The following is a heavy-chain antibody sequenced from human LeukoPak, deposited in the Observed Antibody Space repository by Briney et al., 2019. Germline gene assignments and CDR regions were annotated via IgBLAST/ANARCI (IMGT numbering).Heavy chain of an antibody. CDR3: SRGRLFGDY. Sequence: TGGSLRLSCAASGFTFSNYEMNWVRQAPGKGLEWVSYISGSGGSIYYTDSVKGRFTISRDNAKNSLFLQMNSLRAEDTAVYYCSRGRLFGDYWGQGALVTVSS. CDR2: ISGSGGSI. D-gene: IGHD3-16*01. J-gene: IGHJ4*02. CDR1: GFTFSNYE. V-gene: IGHV3-48*03.